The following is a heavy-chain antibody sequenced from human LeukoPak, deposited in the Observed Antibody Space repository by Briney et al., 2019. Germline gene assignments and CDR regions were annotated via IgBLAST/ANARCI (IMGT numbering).Heavy chain of an antibody. V-gene: IGHV3-23*01. CDR2: ISGSGGSS. CDR1: GFTFGSNA. J-gene: IGHJ4*02. D-gene: IGHD1-20*01. Sequence: GGSLGLSCAASGFTFGSNAMSWGRQAPGKGLEWVSAISGSGGSSYYADSVKGRFTISRDNSKNTLYLQMSSLRVEDTAVYYCAKGLTGGLDYWGQGTLVTVSS. CDR3: AKGLTGGLDY.